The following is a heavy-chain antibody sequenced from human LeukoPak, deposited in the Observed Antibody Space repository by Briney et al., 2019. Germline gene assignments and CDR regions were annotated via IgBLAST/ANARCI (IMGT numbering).Heavy chain of an antibody. J-gene: IGHJ4*02. V-gene: IGHV3-23*01. CDR2: ISGSGGST. D-gene: IGHD3-10*01. CDR3: AKVIVVRGVIIPFDY. CDR1: GFTFSSYA. Sequence: GGSLRLSCAASGFTFSSYAMSWVRQAPGKGLEWVSAISGSGGSTYYADSVKGRFTISRDNSKNTLYLQMNSLRAEDTAVYYCAKVIVVRGVIIPFDYWGQGTLVTVSS.